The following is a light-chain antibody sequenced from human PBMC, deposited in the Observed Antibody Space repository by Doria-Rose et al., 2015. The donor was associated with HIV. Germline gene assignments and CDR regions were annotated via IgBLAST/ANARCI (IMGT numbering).Light chain of an antibody. CDR1: QSFSSTY. CDR3: HQYGTSWT. Sequence: TQSPGTLSLSPGERATLSCRASQSFSSTYLAWYQQKSGQAPSLLIYDASTRATGIPDRFSASGSGTDFTLTINRLEPEDFALYYCHQYGTSWTFGQGTKVEI. J-gene: IGKJ1*01. V-gene: IGKV3-20*01. CDR2: DAS.